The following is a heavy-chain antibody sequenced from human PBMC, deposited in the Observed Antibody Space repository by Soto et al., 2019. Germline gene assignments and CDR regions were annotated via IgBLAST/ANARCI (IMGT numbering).Heavy chain of an antibody. J-gene: IGHJ4*02. CDR3: ARERGYCSSTSCYSYFDY. CDR2: MNPNSGNT. V-gene: IGHV1-8*01. Sequence: QVQLVQSGAEVKKPGASVNVSCKASGYTFTSYDINWVRQATGQGLEWMGWMNPNSGNTGYAQKFQGRVTMTRNTSISTAYMELSSLRSEDTAVYYCARERGYCSSTSCYSYFDYWGQGTLVTVSS. D-gene: IGHD2-2*01. CDR1: GYTFTSYD.